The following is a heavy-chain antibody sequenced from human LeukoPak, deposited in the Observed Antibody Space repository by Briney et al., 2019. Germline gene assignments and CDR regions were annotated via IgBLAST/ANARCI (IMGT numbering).Heavy chain of an antibody. Sequence: SVKVSCKASGYTFTSYGISWVRQAPGQGLEWMGGIIPIFGTANYAQKFQGRVTITADESTSTAYMELSSLRSEDTAVYYCARDQSCGGDCYPNWFDPWGQGTLVTVSS. J-gene: IGHJ5*02. CDR2: IIPIFGTA. D-gene: IGHD2-21*02. V-gene: IGHV1-69*13. CDR1: GYTFTSYG. CDR3: ARDQSCGGDCYPNWFDP.